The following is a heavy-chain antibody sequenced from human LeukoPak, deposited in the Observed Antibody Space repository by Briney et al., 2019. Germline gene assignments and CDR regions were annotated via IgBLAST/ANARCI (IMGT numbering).Heavy chain of an antibody. D-gene: IGHD3-10*01. V-gene: IGHV1-69*05. CDR3: ARVGDPRYYYYMDV. J-gene: IGHJ6*03. Sequence: SVKVSCKASGGTFSSYAISWVRRAPGQGLEWMGGIIPIFGTANYAQKFQGRVTITTDESTSTAYMELSSLRSEDTAVYCCARVGDPRYYYYMDVWGKGTTVTVSS. CDR2: IIPIFGTA. CDR1: GGTFSSYA.